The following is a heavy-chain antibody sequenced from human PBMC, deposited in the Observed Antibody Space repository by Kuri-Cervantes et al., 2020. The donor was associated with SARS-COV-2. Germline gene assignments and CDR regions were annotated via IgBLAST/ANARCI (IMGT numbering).Heavy chain of an antibody. Sequence: GESLKISCAASGFTFSSYAMSWVRQAPGKGLEWVSAISGSGGSTYYADSVKGRFTISRDNSKNTLYLQMNSLRAEDTAVYYCSTVSVTKVADLWGRGTMVTVSS. CDR1: GFTFSSYA. J-gene: IGHJ3*01. D-gene: IGHD4-17*01. V-gene: IGHV3-23*01. CDR3: STVSVTKVADL. CDR2: ISGSGGST.